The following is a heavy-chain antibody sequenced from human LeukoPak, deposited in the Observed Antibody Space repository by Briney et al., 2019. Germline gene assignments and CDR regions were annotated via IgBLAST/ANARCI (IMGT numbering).Heavy chain of an antibody. J-gene: IGHJ4*02. CDR3: ARLVSDILTGYYRPQGYYSDY. CDR1: GGSISSSSYY. V-gene: IGHV4-39*01. Sequence: KPSETLSLTCTVSGGSISSSSYYWGWIRQPPGKGLEWIGSIYYSGSTYYNPSLKSRVTISVDTSKNQFSLKLSSVTAADTAVYYCARLVSDILTGYYRPQGYYSDYWGQGTLVTVSS. D-gene: IGHD3-9*01. CDR2: IYYSGST.